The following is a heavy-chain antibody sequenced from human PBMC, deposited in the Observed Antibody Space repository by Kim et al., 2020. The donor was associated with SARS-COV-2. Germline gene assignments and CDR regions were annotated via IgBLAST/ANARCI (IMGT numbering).Heavy chain of an antibody. V-gene: IGHV3-7*01. J-gene: IGHJ6*02. D-gene: IGHD3-22*01. CDR3: ARVVIGYYGMDV. Sequence: YYVDSVKGRFTISRDNAKNSLYLQMNSLRAEDTAVYYCARVVIGYYGMDVWGQGTTVTVSS.